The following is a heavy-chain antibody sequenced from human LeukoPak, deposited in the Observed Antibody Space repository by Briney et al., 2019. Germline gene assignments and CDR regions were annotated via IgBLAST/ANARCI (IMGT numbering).Heavy chain of an antibody. CDR2: IKVGEGNT. CDR3: SRSSDTTSWYYFDH. V-gene: IGHV1-2*02. Sequence: ASVKVSCKASGYTFTGYYMHWVRQAPGQGPEWMGWIKVGEGNTHFAQKFQDRVSMTRDISSNTAFLELRNLRSDDTAVYFCSRSSDTTSWYYFDHWGQGTLVTVSS. D-gene: IGHD2/OR15-2a*01. J-gene: IGHJ4*02. CDR1: GYTFTGYY.